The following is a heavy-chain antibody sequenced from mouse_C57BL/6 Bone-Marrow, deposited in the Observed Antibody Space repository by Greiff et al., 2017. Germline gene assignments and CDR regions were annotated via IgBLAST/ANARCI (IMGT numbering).Heavy chain of an antibody. V-gene: IGHV14-3*01. CDR3: ARWAYYSNYLFAY. Sequence: EVQLQQSVAELVRPGASVKLSCTASGFNIKNTYMHWVKQRPEQGLEWIGRIDPANGNTKYAPKFQGKATITADPSSNTAYLQLSSLTSEDTAIYYCARWAYYSNYLFAYWGQGTLVTVSA. J-gene: IGHJ3*01. CDR1: GFNIKNTY. CDR2: IDPANGNT. D-gene: IGHD2-5*01.